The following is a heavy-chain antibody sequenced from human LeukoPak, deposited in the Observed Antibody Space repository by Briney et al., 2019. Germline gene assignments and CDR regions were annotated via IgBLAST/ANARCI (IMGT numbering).Heavy chain of an antibody. V-gene: IGHV4-59*08. D-gene: IGHD6-19*01. CDR1: DITTYF. Sequence: SETLSLTCSVADITTYFWSWLRQPPEGRLEWIAYVSYSGTTNYDASLQRRATISIDTSKSLVSLQLRSVTPTDTAVYYCARTTPADYINGWPYFDHWGRGILVNVLS. CDR3: ARTTPADYINGWPYFDH. J-gene: IGHJ4*03. CDR2: VSYSGTT.